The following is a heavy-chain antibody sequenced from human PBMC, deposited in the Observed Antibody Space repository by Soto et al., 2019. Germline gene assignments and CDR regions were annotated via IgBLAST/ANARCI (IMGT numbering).Heavy chain of an antibody. CDR1: GGTFSSYT. CDR2: IIPILGIA. CDR3: ARASSSGSYYYYGMDV. Sequence: QVQLVQSGAEVKKPGSSVKVSCKASGGTFSSYTISWVRQAPGQGLEWMGRIIPILGIANYAQKFQGRVTSTXXKXTXTAYMELSSLRSEDTAVYYCARASSSGSYYYYGMDVWGQGTTVTVSS. J-gene: IGHJ6*02. D-gene: IGHD3-22*01. V-gene: IGHV1-69*02.